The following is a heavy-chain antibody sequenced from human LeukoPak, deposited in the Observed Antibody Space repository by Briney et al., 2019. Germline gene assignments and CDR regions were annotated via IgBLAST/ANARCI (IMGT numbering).Heavy chain of an antibody. J-gene: IGHJ4*02. Sequence: GASVKVSCQASGDTFTYYHIHWVRQAPGQGLEWMGIINPSGGSTSYTQKFQDRVTMTRDMSTSTVYMEMSSLRSDDTAVYYCARRQVAGGPFDYWGQGTPVTVSS. CDR2: INPSGGST. V-gene: IGHV1-46*01. CDR3: ARRQVAGGPFDY. CDR1: GDTFTYYH. D-gene: IGHD3-16*01.